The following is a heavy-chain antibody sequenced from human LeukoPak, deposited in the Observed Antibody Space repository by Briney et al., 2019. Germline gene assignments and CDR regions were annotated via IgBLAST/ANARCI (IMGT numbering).Heavy chain of an antibody. J-gene: IGHJ4*02. Sequence: GGSLRLSCAASGFTFSSHWMSWVRQAPGKGLEWVANINQDGSEKYYVDSVKGRFTISRDNAKNSLYLQMNSLRAEDTAVYYCARAPRYWGQGTLVTVSS. V-gene: IGHV3-7*01. CDR3: ARAPRY. CDR2: INQDGSEK. CDR1: GFTFSSHW.